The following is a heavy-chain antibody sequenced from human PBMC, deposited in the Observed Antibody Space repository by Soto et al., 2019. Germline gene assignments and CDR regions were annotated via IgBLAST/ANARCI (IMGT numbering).Heavy chain of an antibody. CDR3: AREGKYYYDSSGYPPHY. CDR2: ISAYNGNT. D-gene: IGHD3-22*01. V-gene: IGHV1-18*04. Sequence: ASVKVSCKASGYTFTSYGISWVRQAPGQGLEWMGWISAYNGNTNYAQKLQGRVTMTTDTSTSTAYMELRSLRSDDTAVYYCAREGKYYYDSSGYPPHYWGQGTLVTVSS. J-gene: IGHJ4*02. CDR1: GYTFTSYG.